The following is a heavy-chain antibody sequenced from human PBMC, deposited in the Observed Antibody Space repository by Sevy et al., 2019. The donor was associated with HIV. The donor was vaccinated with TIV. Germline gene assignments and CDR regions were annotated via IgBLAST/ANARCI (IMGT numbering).Heavy chain of an antibody. CDR2: IWYDGSNK. Sequence: GGSLRLSCAASGFTFSSYGMHWVRQAPGKGLEWVAVIWYDGSNKYYADSVKGRFTISRDNSKNTLYLQMNSLRAEDTAGYYCARDGGVTMIVVDPLALDYWGQGTLVTVSS. J-gene: IGHJ4*02. D-gene: IGHD3-22*01. CDR1: GFTFSSYG. V-gene: IGHV3-33*01. CDR3: ARDGGVTMIVVDPLALDY.